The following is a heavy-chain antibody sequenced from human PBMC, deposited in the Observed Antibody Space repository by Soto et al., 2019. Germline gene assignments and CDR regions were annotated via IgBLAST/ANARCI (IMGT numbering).Heavy chain of an antibody. D-gene: IGHD5-18*01. CDR1: GFTFSSYA. J-gene: IGHJ6*03. CDR3: AKWSDGWKGLYHYYYYMDV. CDR2: ISGNGGTT. V-gene: IGHV3-23*01. Sequence: GGSLRLSCAASGFTFSSYAMSWVRQAPGKGLEWVSGISGNGGTTYYADSVKGRFTISRDNSRNTLYLQMNSLRAEDTAVYYCAKWSDGWKGLYHYYYYMDVWGKGTTVTVSS.